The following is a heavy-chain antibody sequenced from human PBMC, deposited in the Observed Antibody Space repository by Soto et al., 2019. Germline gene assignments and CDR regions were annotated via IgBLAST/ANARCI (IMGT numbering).Heavy chain of an antibody. D-gene: IGHD6-13*01. V-gene: IGHV3-30-3*01. J-gene: IGHJ5*02. CDR2: ISYDGSNK. CDR1: GFTFSSYA. CDR3: ARGGIAAAGTRSAGNWFDP. Sequence: QVQLVESGGGVVQPGRSLRLSCAASGFTFSSYAMHWVRQAPGKGLEWVAVISYDGSNKYYADSVKGRFTISRDNSKNTLSLQMNSLRAEDTAVYYCARGGIAAAGTRSAGNWFDPWGQGTLVTVSS.